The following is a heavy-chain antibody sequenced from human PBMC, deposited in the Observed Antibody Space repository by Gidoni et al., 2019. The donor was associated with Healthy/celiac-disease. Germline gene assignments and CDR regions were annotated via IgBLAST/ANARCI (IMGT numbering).Heavy chain of an antibody. Sequence: QVQLQQWGAGLLKPSETLSLTCAVYGGSFSGSYWSWIRQPPGKGLEWIGEINHSGSTNYNPSLKSRVTISVDTSKNQFSLKLSSVTAADTAVYYCARGIWGSYRYTGPFDYWGQGTLVTVSS. J-gene: IGHJ4*02. CDR2: INHSGST. CDR1: GGSFSGSY. CDR3: ARGIWGSYRYTGPFDY. V-gene: IGHV4-34*01. D-gene: IGHD3-16*02.